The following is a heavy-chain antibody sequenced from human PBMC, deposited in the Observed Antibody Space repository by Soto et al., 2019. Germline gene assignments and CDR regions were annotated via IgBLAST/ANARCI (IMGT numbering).Heavy chain of an antibody. CDR2: IYSSGGT. D-gene: IGHD5-12*01. V-gene: IGHV4-30-4*01. Sequence: QVQLQESGPGLVKPSQTLSLTCTVSGGSVSSGDYYWSWIRQPPGKGLEWIGYIYSSGGTHYNPSLKGRITMSVDTSENHFSLKLSSVTAADTAVYYCARAYSGFDSDNFGPWGQGTLVTVSS. CDR3: ARAYSGFDSDNFGP. J-gene: IGHJ5*02. CDR1: GGSVSSGDYY.